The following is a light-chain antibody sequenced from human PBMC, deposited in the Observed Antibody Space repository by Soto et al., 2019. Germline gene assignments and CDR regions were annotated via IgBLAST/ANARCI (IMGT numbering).Light chain of an antibody. CDR2: VNNDGSH. CDR1: SGHSNYA. V-gene: IGLV4-69*01. Sequence: QSVLTQSPSASASLGASVKLTCTLSSGHSNYAIAWHQQQPEKGPRYLMKVNNDGSHIKGDGIPDRFSGSSSGAERYLTISSLQSEDEADYYCQTWGTGIQVFGGGTKLTVL. CDR3: QTWGTGIQV. J-gene: IGLJ2*01.